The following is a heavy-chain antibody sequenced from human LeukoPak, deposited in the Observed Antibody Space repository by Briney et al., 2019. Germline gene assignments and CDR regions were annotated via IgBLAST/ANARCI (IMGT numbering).Heavy chain of an antibody. J-gene: IGHJ3*02. Sequence: PSETLSLTCTVSGYSTTSGYFWGWIRQPPGKGLEWIGSIHHSGSTDYNPSLKSRITISIDTSKNQFSLKLTSVTAADTAVYYCAREMDYYDSSGYDAFDIWGQGTMVTVS. V-gene: IGHV4-38-2*02. CDR1: GYSTTSGYF. D-gene: IGHD3-22*01. CDR2: IHHSGST. CDR3: AREMDYYDSSGYDAFDI.